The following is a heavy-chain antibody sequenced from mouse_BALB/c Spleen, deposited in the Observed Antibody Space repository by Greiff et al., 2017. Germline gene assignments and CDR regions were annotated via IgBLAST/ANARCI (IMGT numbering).Heavy chain of an antibody. CDR1: GFTFSSYY. D-gene: IGHD2-1*01. V-gene: IGHV5-6-2*01. Sequence: DVHLVESGGGLVKLGGSLKLSCAASGFTFSSYYMSWVRQTPEKRLELVAAINSNGGSTYYPDTVKGRFTISRDNAKNTLYLQMSSLKSEDTALYYCARHDGNRYAMDYWGQGTSVTVSS. CDR2: INSNGGST. CDR3: ARHDGNRYAMDY. J-gene: IGHJ4*01.